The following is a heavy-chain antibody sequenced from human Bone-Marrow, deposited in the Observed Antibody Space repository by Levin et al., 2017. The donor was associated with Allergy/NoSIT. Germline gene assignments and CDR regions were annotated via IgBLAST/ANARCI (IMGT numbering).Heavy chain of an antibody. CDR1: GYTFTAYY. Sequence: ASVKVSCKASGYTFTAYYMHRVRQAPGEGLEWMGWINPKSGGTKYAEKFQGRVTMTRDTSISTAYMELSSLRSDDTAVYYCARERGEGATSDWFHPWGQGTLVTVSS. CDR2: INPKSGGT. J-gene: IGHJ5*02. D-gene: IGHD1-26*01. V-gene: IGHV1-2*02. CDR3: ARERGEGATSDWFHP.